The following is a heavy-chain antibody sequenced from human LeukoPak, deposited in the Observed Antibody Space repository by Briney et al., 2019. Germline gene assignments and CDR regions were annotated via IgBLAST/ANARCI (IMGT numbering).Heavy chain of an antibody. CDR2: INWNGGSI. D-gene: IGHD3-22*01. J-gene: IGHJ4*02. Sequence: RPGGSLRLSCAASGFTFDDYGMSWVRQAPGKGLEWVSGINWNGGSIGYADSVKGRFTISRDNAKNSLYLQMNSLRAEDTALYHCARAGEYDSSGYPGPLPDYWGQGTLVTVSS. V-gene: IGHV3-20*01. CDR1: GFTFDDYG. CDR3: ARAGEYDSSGYPGPLPDY.